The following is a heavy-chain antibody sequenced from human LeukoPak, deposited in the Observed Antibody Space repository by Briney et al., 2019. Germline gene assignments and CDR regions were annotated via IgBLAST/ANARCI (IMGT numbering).Heavy chain of an antibody. CDR1: GFTFSNYH. V-gene: IGHV3-30*18. D-gene: IGHD3-16*01. Sequence: PGGSLRLSCAASGFTFSNYHMNWVRQAPGKGLEWVAVISYDGSNKYYADSVKGRFTISRDNSKNTLYLQMNSLRAEDTAVYYCAKDAWGYYFDYWGQGTLVTVSS. J-gene: IGHJ4*02. CDR3: AKDAWGYYFDY. CDR2: ISYDGSNK.